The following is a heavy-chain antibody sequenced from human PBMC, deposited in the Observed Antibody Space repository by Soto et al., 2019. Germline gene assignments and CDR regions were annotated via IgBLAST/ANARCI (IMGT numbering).Heavy chain of an antibody. CDR3: ARDRGGFTGAYYYYGMDV. CDR1: GGSISSYY. D-gene: IGHD3-10*01. Sequence: SETLSLTCTVSGGSISSYYWSWIRQPPGKGLEWIGYIYYSGSTNYNPSLKSRVTISVDTSKNQFSLKLSSVTAADTAVYYCARDRGGFTGAYYYYGMDVWGQGTTVTAP. CDR2: IYYSGST. J-gene: IGHJ6*02. V-gene: IGHV4-59*01.